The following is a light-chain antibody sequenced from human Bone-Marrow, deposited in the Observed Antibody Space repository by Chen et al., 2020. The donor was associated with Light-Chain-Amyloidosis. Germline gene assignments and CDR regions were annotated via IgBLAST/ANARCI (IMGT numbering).Light chain of an antibody. V-gene: IGLV1-40*01. CDR3: QSYDNSLSGSRV. J-gene: IGLJ2*01. CDR2: ANN. Sequence: QSVLTQPPSVSGAPGQRVTISCTGSSSNIGAGFDVHWYQRLPGTAPKLLIYANNNRPSGVPDRFSGSKSGTSASLAITVLQAEDEADYYCQSYDNSLSGSRVFGGGTKLTVL. CDR1: SSNIGAGFD.